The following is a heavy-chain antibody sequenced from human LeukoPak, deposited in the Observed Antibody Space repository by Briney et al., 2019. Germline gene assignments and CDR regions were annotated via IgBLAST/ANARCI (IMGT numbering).Heavy chain of an antibody. V-gene: IGHV4-34*01. J-gene: IGHJ3*02. CDR2: INHSGST. CDR3: ASSVVITTLGHDAFDI. CDR1: GGSFSGYY. Sequence: PSETLSLTCAVYGGSFSGYYWSWIRQPPGKGLEWIGEINHSGSTNYNPSLKSRVTISVDTSKNQFSLKLSSVTAADTAVYYCASSVVITTLGHDAFDIWGQGTMVTVSS. D-gene: IGHD3-22*01.